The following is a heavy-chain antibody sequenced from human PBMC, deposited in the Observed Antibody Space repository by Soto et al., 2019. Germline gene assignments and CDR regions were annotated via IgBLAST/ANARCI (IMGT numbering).Heavy chain of an antibody. CDR1: GFIFSSYD. J-gene: IGHJ4*02. D-gene: IGHD1-26*01. Sequence: QVQLVESGGDMVQPGRSLTLSCAASGFIFSSYDMHWVRQAPGKGLEWVAALSYDEINIYYVDSVKGRFTISRDNSKNTLYLQMNSLRAEDTAVYYCARGWDGQWGQGTLVTVSS. CDR2: LSYDEINI. V-gene: IGHV3-33*05. CDR3: ARGWDGQ.